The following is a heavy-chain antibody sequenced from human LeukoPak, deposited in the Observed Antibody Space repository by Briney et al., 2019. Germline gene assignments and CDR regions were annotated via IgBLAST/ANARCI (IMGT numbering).Heavy chain of an antibody. Sequence: GASVKVSCKASGYTFTGYYMHWVRQAPGQGLEWMGWINPNSGGTNYAQKFQGRVSLTRGTSINTAYMELSSLRSDDTAVYYCARAAVTTGSTETFDPWGQGTLVTVSS. CDR2: INPNSGGT. CDR1: GYTFTGYY. D-gene: IGHD1-1*01. V-gene: IGHV1-2*02. J-gene: IGHJ5*02. CDR3: ARAAVTTGSTETFDP.